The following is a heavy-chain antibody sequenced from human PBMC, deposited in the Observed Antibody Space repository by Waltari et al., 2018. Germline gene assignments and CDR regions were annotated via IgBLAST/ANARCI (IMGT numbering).Heavy chain of an antibody. D-gene: IGHD2-2*01. Sequence: EVQLVESGGGLVQHGGSLRLSCGASGLMFSRYWMGWVRQTPGKGLEWVANINYDGSQKYYVDSVKGRFTISRDNAKNSVYLQMNSLRVEDTAVYYCAKSRGFEYWGQGTLITVSS. CDR2: INYDGSQK. CDR3: AKSRGFEY. CDR1: GLMFSRYW. J-gene: IGHJ4*02. V-gene: IGHV3-7*01.